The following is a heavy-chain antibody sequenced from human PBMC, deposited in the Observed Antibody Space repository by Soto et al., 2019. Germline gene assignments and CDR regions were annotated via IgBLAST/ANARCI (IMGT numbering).Heavy chain of an antibody. Sequence: ASVKPSCKAPGYTKTSNGLSWVRQAPGQGLEWVGWISAYNGNTNYAQKLQGRVTMTTDTSTSTAYMELRSLKSDDTAVYYCPRGLNMYYDFWSGAYWGQGTLVTVSS. V-gene: IGHV1-18*01. J-gene: IGHJ4*02. D-gene: IGHD3-3*01. CDR3: PRGLNMYYDFWSGAY. CDR2: ISAYNGNT. CDR1: GYTKTSNG.